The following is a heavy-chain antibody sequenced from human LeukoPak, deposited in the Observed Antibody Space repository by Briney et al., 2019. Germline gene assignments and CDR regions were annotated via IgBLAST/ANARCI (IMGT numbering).Heavy chain of an antibody. CDR3: AKGWSFDI. V-gene: IGHV3-7*01. D-gene: IGHD2-15*01. J-gene: IGHJ3*02. CDR2: IKLDGTEK. Sequence: GGSLRLSCVASGFTFSTFWMTWVRQAPGKVLEWVANIKLDGTEKYYVDSVKGRFTISRDNAKNSLYVQMDSLRAEDTAVYYCAKGWSFDIRGQGTMVTVTS. CDR1: GFTFSTFW.